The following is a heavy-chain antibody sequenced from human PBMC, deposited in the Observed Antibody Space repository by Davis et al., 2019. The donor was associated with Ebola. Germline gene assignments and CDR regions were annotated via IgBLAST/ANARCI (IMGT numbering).Heavy chain of an antibody. D-gene: IGHD6-19*01. CDR2: IKSKTDGGTT. J-gene: IGHJ6*04. CDR3: TTPTIAVAVSYYYYYGMDV. V-gene: IGHV3-15*01. CDR1: GFTFSNAW. Sequence: GESLKISCAASGFTFSNAWMSWVRQAPGKGLEWVGHIKSKTDGGTTDYAAPVKGRFTISRDDSKNTLYLQMNSLKTEDTAVYYCTTPTIAVAVSYYYYYGMDVWGKGTTVTVSS.